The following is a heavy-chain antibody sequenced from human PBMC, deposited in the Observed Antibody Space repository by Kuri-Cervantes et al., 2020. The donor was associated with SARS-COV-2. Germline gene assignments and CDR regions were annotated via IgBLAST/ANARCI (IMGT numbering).Heavy chain of an antibody. CDR1: GGSISSGGYS. V-gene: IGHV4-30-2*01. D-gene: IGHD2-2*01. CDR2: IYHSGST. J-gene: IGHJ5*02. Sequence: SETLSLTCAVSGGSISSGGYSWSWIRQPPGKGLEWIGYIYHSGSTNYNPSLKSRVTISVDTSKNQFSLKLSSVTAADTAVYYCARSSRRCSSTSCHAGFDPWGQGTLVTVSS. CDR3: ARSSRRCSSTSCHAGFDP.